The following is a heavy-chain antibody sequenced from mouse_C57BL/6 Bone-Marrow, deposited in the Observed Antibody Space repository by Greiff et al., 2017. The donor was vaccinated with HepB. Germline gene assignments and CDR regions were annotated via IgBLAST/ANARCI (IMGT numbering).Heavy chain of an antibody. Sequence: QVQLQQPGTELVKPGASVKLSCKASGYTFTSYWMHWVKQRPGQGLEWIGNINPSNGGTNYNEKFKSKATLTVDKSSSTAFMQLSSLTSEDSAVYYCARGRYYGPPFAYWGQGTLVTVSA. CDR3: ARGRYYGPPFAY. CDR1: GYTFTSYW. D-gene: IGHD1-1*01. CDR2: INPSNGGT. J-gene: IGHJ3*01. V-gene: IGHV1-53*01.